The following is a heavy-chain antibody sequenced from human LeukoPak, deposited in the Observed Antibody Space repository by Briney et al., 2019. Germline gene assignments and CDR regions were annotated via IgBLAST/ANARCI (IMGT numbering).Heavy chain of an antibody. Sequence: SETLSLTWAVYGGSFSGYYWSWIRQPPGKGLEWIGEINHSGSTNYNPSHKSRVTISVDTSKNQFSLKLSSVTAADTAVYYCARRRKTYYYYYGMDVWGQGTTVTVSS. CDR2: INHSGST. CDR3: ARRRKTYYYYYGMDV. CDR1: GGSFSGYY. V-gene: IGHV4-34*01. J-gene: IGHJ6*02.